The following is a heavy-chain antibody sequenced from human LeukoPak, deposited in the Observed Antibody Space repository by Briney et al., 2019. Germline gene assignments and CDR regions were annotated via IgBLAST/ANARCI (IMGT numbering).Heavy chain of an antibody. CDR2: ISSSGSTI. V-gene: IGHV3-48*03. Sequence: GGSLRLSCAASGFTFSSYEMNWGRQAPGMGLEWVSYISSSGSTIYYADSVKGRFTISRDNAKNSLYLQMNSLRAEDTAVYYCARDSSGWYASALSYMDVWGKGTTVTVPS. D-gene: IGHD6-19*01. CDR1: GFTFSSYE. J-gene: IGHJ6*03. CDR3: ARDSSGWYASALSYMDV.